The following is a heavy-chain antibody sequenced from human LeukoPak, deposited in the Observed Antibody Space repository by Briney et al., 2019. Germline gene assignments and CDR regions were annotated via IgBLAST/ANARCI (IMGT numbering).Heavy chain of an antibody. CDR3: ARGRMGRYFDL. CDR2: RSACNGDM. Sequence: PSVKLSCKTSGYAFMSYGMSWVRHARGQGREWMGWRSACNGDMRYAGKFRGSVTLTSDPSPGTAYMEMRSLTLDDTATYYCARGRMGRYFDLWGRGTLVTVSS. V-gene: IGHV1-18*04. D-gene: IGHD7-27*01. J-gene: IGHJ2*01. CDR1: GYAFMSYG.